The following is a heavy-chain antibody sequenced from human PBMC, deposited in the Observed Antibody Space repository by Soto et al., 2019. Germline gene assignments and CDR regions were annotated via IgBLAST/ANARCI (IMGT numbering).Heavy chain of an antibody. D-gene: IGHD3-10*01. CDR1: GATLDNFINYG. CDR3: ARGAATKILVHMYYALEI. J-gene: IGHJ3*02. CDR2: IIPVFGAA. Sequence: QVQLVQSGAEVKKPGSSVRVSCKASGATLDNFINYGITWVRQAPGQGLEGMGGIIPVFGAANHAQKFQGRVTISEDESTRTVNMELSSMRSDDTALYYCARGAATKILVHMYYALEIWGQGTMVTVSS. V-gene: IGHV1-69*12.